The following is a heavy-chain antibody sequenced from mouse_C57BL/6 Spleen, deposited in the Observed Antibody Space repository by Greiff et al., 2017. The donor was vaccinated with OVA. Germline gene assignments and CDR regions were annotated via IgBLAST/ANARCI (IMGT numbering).Heavy chain of an antibody. D-gene: IGHD1-1*01. CDR2: IYPGDGDT. CDR3: ARSPYYYGSRGYYAMDY. CDR1: GYAFSSYW. J-gene: IGHJ4*01. Sequence: QVQLKQSGAELVKPGASVKISCKASGYAFSSYWMNWVKQRPGKGLEWIGQIYPGDGDTNYNGKFKGKATLTADKSSSTAYMQLSSLTSEDSAVYFCARSPYYYGSRGYYAMDYWGQGTSVTVSS. V-gene: IGHV1-80*01.